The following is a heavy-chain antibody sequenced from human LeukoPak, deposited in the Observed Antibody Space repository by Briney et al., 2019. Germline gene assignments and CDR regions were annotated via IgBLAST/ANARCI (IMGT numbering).Heavy chain of an antibody. Sequence: GGSLRLSCAASGFTVSSNYMSWVRQAPGKGLEWVSVIYSGGSTYYADSVKGRFTTSRDNSKNTLYLQMNSLRAEDTAVYYCARESGLWFGESPNWFDPWGQGTLVTVSS. D-gene: IGHD3-10*01. CDR1: GFTVSSNY. J-gene: IGHJ5*02. CDR2: IYSGGST. CDR3: ARESGLWFGESPNWFDP. V-gene: IGHV3-53*01.